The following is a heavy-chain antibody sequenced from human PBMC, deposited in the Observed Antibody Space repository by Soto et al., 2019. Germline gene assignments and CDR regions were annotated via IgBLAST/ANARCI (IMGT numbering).Heavy chain of an antibody. J-gene: IGHJ4*02. CDR2: ISGSGGST. Sequence: GGSLTLSRPASGFTFSSYAMSWVRHAPGKGLEWVSAISGSGGSTYYADSVKGRFTSSRDNSKNTLYLQMNSRRAEDTAVYYCEKKYGDYNYFDYWGQGTLVTVSS. CDR1: GFTFSSYA. D-gene: IGHD4-17*01. V-gene: IGHV3-23*01. CDR3: EKKYGDYNYFDY.